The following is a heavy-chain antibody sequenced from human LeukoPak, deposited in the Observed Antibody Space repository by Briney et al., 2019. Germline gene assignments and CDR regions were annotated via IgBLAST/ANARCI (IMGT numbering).Heavy chain of an antibody. D-gene: IGHD7-27*01. J-gene: IGHJ6*02. V-gene: IGHV3-13*01. Sequence: GGSLRLSCAASGFTFSSYDMHWVRQATGKGLEWVSAIGTAGDTYYPGSVKGRFTISRENAKNSLYLQMNSLRAGDTAVYYCARVPPGVHGMDVWGQGTTVTVSS. CDR3: ARVPPGVHGMDV. CDR2: IGTAGDT. CDR1: GFTFSSYD.